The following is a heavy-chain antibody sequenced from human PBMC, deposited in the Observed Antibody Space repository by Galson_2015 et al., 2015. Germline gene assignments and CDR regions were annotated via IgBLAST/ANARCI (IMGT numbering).Heavy chain of an antibody. CDR3: ARAPWRDYVDYLYY. V-gene: IGHV3-53*01. D-gene: IGHD4-17*01. CDR1: GFTVATHY. J-gene: IGHJ4*02. Sequence: SLRLSCAASGFTVATHYMSWVRQAPGKGLEWVSVIYSDGSSFYGDSVTGRFAISRDSSKNALYLQMNSLRAEDTAVYYCARAPWRDYVDYLYYWGQGALVTVSS. CDR2: IYSDGSS.